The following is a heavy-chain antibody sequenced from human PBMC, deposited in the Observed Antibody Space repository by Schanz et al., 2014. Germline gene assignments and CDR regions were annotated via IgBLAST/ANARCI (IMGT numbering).Heavy chain of an antibody. J-gene: IGHJ3*02. V-gene: IGHV4-28*07. CDR3: ASKGLTTDAFDI. D-gene: IGHD2-8*01. CDR1: GYSINTSDW. Sequence: QVQLQESGPGLVKPSDTLSLTCAVSGYSINTSDWWGWIRQPPGKGLEWIGYIYYSGSTYYNPSPKSRVTMAVETSKNQFSLKLSSVTAVDTAVYYCASKGLTTDAFDIWGQGTMVTVSS. CDR2: IYYSGST.